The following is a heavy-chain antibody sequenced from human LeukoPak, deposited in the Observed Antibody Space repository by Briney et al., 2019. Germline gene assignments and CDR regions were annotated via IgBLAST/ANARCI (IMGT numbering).Heavy chain of an antibody. V-gene: IGHV3-30*14. CDR1: GFTFSSYA. J-gene: IGHJ4*02. CDR2: ISYDGSNK. D-gene: IGHD3-10*01. CDR3: ATGARYFDY. Sequence: PGRSLRLSCAASGFTFSSYAMHWVRQAPGKGLEWVAVISYDGSNKYYADSVKGRFTISRDNSKNTLYLQMGSLRAEDMAVYYCATGARYFDYWGQGTLVTVSS.